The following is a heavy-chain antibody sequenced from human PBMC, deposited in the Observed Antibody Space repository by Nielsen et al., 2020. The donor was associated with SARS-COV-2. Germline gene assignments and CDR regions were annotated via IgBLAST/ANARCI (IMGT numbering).Heavy chain of an antibody. V-gene: IGHV4-59*01. Sequence: SETLSLTCTVSGGSISTYYWNWIRQPPGKGLEWIGYIYYSGSTNYNPSLKSRVTISVDTSKNQFSLKLSSVTAADTAAYYCASTFTGAAAGTWWFDPWGQGTLVTVSS. D-gene: IGHD6-13*01. CDR1: GGSISTYY. J-gene: IGHJ5*02. CDR2: IYYSGST. CDR3: ASTFTGAAAGTWWFDP.